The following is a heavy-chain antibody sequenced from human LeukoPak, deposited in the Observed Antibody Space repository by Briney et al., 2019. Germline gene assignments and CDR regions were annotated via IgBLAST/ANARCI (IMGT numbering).Heavy chain of an antibody. CDR3: AREDHSNYNY. J-gene: IGHJ4*02. Sequence: PGGSLRLSCAASGFTFSNYWMGWLRQAPGKGLEWVANIKQDGGEKFYVDSVRGRFTISRDNAKNSLYLQMNSLRAEDTAVYYCAREDHSNYNYWGQGTLVTVSS. D-gene: IGHD4-11*01. CDR2: IKQDGGEK. CDR1: GFTFSNYW. V-gene: IGHV3-7*01.